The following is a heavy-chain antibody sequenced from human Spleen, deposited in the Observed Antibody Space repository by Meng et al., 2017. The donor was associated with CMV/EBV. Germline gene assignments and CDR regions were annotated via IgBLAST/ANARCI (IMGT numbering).Heavy chain of an antibody. CDR1: TFCRYV. CDR3: ARQITMMGGPYYYGMDV. V-gene: IGHV1-69*05. D-gene: IGHD3-22*01. J-gene: IGHJ6*02. Sequence: TFCRYVISWVRQAPGQGLEWMGGIIPIFRTANYAQKFQGRVTITTGESTSTAYMELSSLRSEDTAVYYCARQITMMGGPYYYGMDVWGQGTTVTVSS. CDR2: IIPIFRTA.